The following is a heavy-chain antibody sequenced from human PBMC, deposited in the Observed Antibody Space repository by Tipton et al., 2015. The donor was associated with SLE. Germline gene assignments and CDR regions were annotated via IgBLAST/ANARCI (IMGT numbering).Heavy chain of an antibody. D-gene: IGHD3-22*01. Sequence: TLSLTCTVSGGSISSYYWGWIRQPPGKGLEWIGSIYYSGSTYYNPSLKSRVTISVDTSKNQFSLKLSSVTAADTAVYYYARPAYDSSGSYYFDYWGQGTLVTVSS. CDR3: ARPAYDSSGSYYFDY. J-gene: IGHJ4*02. CDR1: GGSISSYY. V-gene: IGHV4-39*01. CDR2: IYYSGST.